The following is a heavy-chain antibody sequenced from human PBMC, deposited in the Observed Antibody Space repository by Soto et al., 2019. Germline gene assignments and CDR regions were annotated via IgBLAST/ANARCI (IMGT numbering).Heavy chain of an antibody. CDR2: INGDGSTA. CDR1: GFNFNFYW. J-gene: IGHJ5*02. D-gene: IGHD5-12*01. CDR3: VRDSPTNLEDADTVASWFDP. Sequence: EVLLVESGGGLVQPGGSLRLSCAASGFNFNFYWMHWVRQAPGKGLVWVPRINGDGSTADYADSVKGRFTISRDNAKNTLFLQMDSLRVEDTAVYYCVRDSPTNLEDADTVASWFDPWGQGTLVTVSS. V-gene: IGHV3-74*01.